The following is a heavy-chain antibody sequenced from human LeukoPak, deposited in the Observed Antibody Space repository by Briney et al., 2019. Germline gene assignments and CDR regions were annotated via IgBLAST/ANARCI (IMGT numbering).Heavy chain of an antibody. D-gene: IGHD3-10*01. CDR1: GCNFSTYW. CDR2: IKEDGSEI. Sequence: GGSLRLSCTASGCNFSTYWMTWVRKVPGKWLEWVANIKEDGSEIYYVDAVKGRVSISRDNAKTSLYLQMHSLSVADTGLYYCVTDQTGRHPYFFDYWGQGTLVTVSS. CDR3: VTDQTGRHPYFFDY. J-gene: IGHJ4*02. V-gene: IGHV3-7*01.